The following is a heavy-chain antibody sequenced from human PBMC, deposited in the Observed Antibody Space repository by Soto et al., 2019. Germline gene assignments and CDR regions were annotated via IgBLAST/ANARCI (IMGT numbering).Heavy chain of an antibody. D-gene: IGHD3-9*01. CDR3: VKDRNAYFDPPASDH. CDR2: VTTFNGKT. CDR1: GYTFTNFG. J-gene: IGHJ4*02. Sequence: ASVKVSCKTSGYTFTNFGISWVRQAPGQGLEWMGWVTTFNGKTNYAQKFQGRITVTTDTSTSTVYMELRSLISDDTAIYYCVKDRNAYFDPPASDHWGQGTLVTVSS. V-gene: IGHV1-18*01.